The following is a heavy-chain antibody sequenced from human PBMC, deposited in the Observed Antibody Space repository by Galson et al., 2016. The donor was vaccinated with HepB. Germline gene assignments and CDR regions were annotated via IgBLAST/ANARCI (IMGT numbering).Heavy chain of an antibody. V-gene: IGHV1-2*02. D-gene: IGHD6-13*01. J-gene: IGHJ5*02. CDR1: GYTFTGYF. CDR3: VRGSRSSSWYLVDPYNWFDP. CDR2: IKPNSGGT. Sequence: SCKASGYTFTGYFIHWVRQAPGQGLEWMGWIKPNSGGTNYGQKFQGRVTMTRDAFISAAYMELSRLRSDDTAVYYCVRGSRSSSWYLVDPYNWFDPWGQGTLVTVSS.